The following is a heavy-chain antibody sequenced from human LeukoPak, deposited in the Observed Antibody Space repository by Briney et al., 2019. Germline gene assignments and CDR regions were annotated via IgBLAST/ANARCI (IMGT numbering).Heavy chain of an antibody. J-gene: IGHJ2*01. CDR1: GFTFSTYA. V-gene: IGHV3-30*14. Sequence: GGSLRLSCAASGFTFSTYAIHWVRQAPGRGLEWVAYISYDGITKYYADSVKGRFTISRDNSENVLYIQMNSLRVEDTAVYYCARDAGAVAGTTYWYFDLWGRGTLVIVSS. CDR2: ISYDGITK. CDR3: ARDAGAVAGTTYWYFDL. D-gene: IGHD6-19*01.